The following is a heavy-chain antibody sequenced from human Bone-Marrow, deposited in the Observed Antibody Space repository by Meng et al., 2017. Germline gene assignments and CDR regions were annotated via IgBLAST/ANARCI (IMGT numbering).Heavy chain of an antibody. CDR1: GGSISSGSYY. D-gene: IGHD1-26*01. CDR2: IYTSGST. Sequence: QVQLQEAGQGLVKPSQTLSLTCTVSGGSISSGSYYWSWIRQPAGKGLEWIGRIYTSGSTNYNPSLKSLVTISVDTSKNQFSLKLSSVTAADTAVYYCARVGYSGSRVTSYYFDYWGQGTLVTVSS. V-gene: IGHV4-61*02. CDR3: ARVGYSGSRVTSYYFDY. J-gene: IGHJ4*02.